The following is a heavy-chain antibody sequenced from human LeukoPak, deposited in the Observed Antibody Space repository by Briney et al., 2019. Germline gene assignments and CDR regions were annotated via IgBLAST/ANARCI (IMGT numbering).Heavy chain of an antibody. CDR3: ARERRRFLEWLSFDY. CDR1: GFTFSTYW. J-gene: IGHJ4*02. Sequence: GGSLRLSCAASGFTFSTYWMSWVRQAPGKGLEWVANIQQYGNEKYYVDSVKGRFTISRDNAKDSLYLQMNSLRAEDTAVYYCARERRRFLEWLSFDYWGQGTLVTVSS. V-gene: IGHV3-7*01. CDR2: IQQYGNEK. D-gene: IGHD3-3*01.